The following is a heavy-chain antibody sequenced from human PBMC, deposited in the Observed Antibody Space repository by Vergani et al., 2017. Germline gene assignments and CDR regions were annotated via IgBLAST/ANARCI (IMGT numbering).Heavy chain of an antibody. J-gene: IGHJ4*02. V-gene: IGHV3-21*01. D-gene: IGHD6-19*01. CDR3: ARDGDGVTAVGGRFDY. CDR1: GFTFSSYS. Sequence: EVQLVESGGGLVKPGGSLRLSCAASGFTFSSYSMNWVRQAPGKGLEWVSSISSSSSYIYYADSVKGRFTISRDNAKNSLYLQMNSLRAEDTAVYYCARDGDGVTAVGGRFDYWGQGTLVTVSS. CDR2: ISSSSSYI.